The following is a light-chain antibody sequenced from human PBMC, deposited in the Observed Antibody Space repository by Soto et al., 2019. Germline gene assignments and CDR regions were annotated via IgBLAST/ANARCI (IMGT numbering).Light chain of an antibody. CDR1: QSISSN. CDR3: QQYNNWPWT. V-gene: IGKV3-15*01. J-gene: IGKJ1*01. CDR2: GAS. Sequence: EIVLTQSPATLSVSPGESATLSCRASQSISSNLAWYQQKPGQAPRLLIHGASTRATGFPGRFSGSGSGTDFTLTISSLQSEDFAVYYCQQYNNWPWTFGQGTKVDIK.